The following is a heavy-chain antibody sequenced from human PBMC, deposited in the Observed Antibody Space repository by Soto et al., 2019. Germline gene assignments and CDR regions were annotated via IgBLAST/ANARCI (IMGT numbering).Heavy chain of an antibody. CDR3: AKDSHFEYCSGGSCYSWEKYYFDY. CDR2: ISWNSGSI. J-gene: IGHJ4*02. CDR1: GFTFDDYA. Sequence: GGSLRLSCAASGFTFDDYAMHWVRQAPGKGLEWVSGISWNSGSIGYADSVKGRFTISRDNAKNSLYLQMNRLRAEDTALYYCAKDSHFEYCSGGSCYSWEKYYFDYWGQGTLVTVSS. D-gene: IGHD2-15*01. V-gene: IGHV3-9*01.